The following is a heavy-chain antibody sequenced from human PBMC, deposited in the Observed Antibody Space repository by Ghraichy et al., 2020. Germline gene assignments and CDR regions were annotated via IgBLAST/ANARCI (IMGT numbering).Heavy chain of an antibody. CDR2: IYTSGST. V-gene: IGHV4-4*07. Sequence: SETLSLTCTVSGGSISSYYWSWIRQPAGKGLEWIGRIYTSGSTNYNPSLKSRVTMSVDTSKNQFSLKLSSVTAADTAVYYCARGLTKLLWFGEDDAKYYYYGMDVWGQGTTVTVSS. CDR3: ARGLTKLLWFGEDDAKYYYYGMDV. J-gene: IGHJ6*02. CDR1: GGSISSYY. D-gene: IGHD3-10*01.